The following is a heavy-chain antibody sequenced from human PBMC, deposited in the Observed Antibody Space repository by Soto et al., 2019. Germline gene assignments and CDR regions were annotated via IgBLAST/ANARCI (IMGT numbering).Heavy chain of an antibody. J-gene: IGHJ6*02. CDR1: GFTFSNSW. CDR2: IKEDGSEK. Sequence: GWPLRLSCAASGFTFSNSWMSWVRHAPGKGLEWVANIKEDGSEKDYVDPVKGRFTITRDNAKNSLYMQMNNLRAEDTATYFCKRKRFGMDVWAHGPTVTVSS. CDR3: KRKRFGMDV. V-gene: IGHV3-7*03.